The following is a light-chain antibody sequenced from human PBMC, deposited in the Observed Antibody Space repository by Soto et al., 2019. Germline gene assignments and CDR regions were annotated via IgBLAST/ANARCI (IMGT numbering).Light chain of an antibody. CDR2: DAS. V-gene: IGKV3D-20*02. CDR3: QQSYSNVALT. Sequence: EIVLAHSPGTLSLSPWERATLSCMASQSVANNYLAWYQQRPGQAPRLVIYDASSRATGIPDRFSGSGSGTDFTLTISNLQPEDFATYYCQQSYSNVALTFGGGTKVDIK. J-gene: IGKJ4*01. CDR1: QSVANNY.